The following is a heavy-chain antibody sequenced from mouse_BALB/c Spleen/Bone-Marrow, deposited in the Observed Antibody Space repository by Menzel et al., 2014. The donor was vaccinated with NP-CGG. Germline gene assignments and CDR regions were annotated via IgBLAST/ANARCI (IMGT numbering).Heavy chain of an antibody. CDR2: INPSNGGT. V-gene: IGHV1S81*02. CDR3: IRRSPLSDYYSMDY. CDR1: GYTFTSYY. D-gene: IGHD1-1*02. J-gene: IGHJ4*01. Sequence: VKLMESGAELVKPGASVKLSCKASGYTFTSYYLYWVKQRPGQGLEWIGEINPSNGGTNFNERFKSKASLTVDKSSSTAYMQLNSLTSEDSAVYYCIRRSPLSDYYSMDYWGQGTSVTVSS.